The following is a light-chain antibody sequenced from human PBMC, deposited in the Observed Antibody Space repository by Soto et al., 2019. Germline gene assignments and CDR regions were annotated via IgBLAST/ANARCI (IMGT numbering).Light chain of an antibody. Sequence: DIPMTQSPSTLPASIGDRVTITCRADQSISNWLAWYQQKPGKAPKLLIYDVSTLQSGVPSRFSGSGSETVFTLTISSLQPDDFATYYCQQYNTYYSFGQGTKVEIK. J-gene: IGKJ2*03. V-gene: IGKV1-5*01. CDR1: QSISNW. CDR2: DVS. CDR3: QQYNTYYS.